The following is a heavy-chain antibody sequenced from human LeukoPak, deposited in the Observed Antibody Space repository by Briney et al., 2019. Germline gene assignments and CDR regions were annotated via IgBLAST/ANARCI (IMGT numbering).Heavy chain of an antibody. D-gene: IGHD2-2*01. V-gene: IGHV4-34*01. CDR1: GGSFSGYY. Sequence: PSETLSLTCAVYGGSFSGYYWSWIRQPPGKGLEWIGEINHSGSTNYNPSLKSRVTISVDTSKNQFSLKLSSVTAAGTAVYYCARGILGYCSSTSCSYNWFDPWGQGTLVTVSS. J-gene: IGHJ5*02. CDR3: ARGILGYCSSTSCSYNWFDP. CDR2: INHSGST.